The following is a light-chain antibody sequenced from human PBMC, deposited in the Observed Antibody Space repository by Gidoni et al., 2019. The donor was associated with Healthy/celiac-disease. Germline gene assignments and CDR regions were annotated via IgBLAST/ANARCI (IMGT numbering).Light chain of an antibody. CDR2: EVS. J-gene: IGLJ3*02. V-gene: IGLV2-14*01. Sequence: ALTQPASVSVSRGQSITICCTGTNSYVGGYNYDSWYQQPPGKAPKLMIYEVSTRPSGVSNRSAGSKSGNTASLTISVLQAEDEADYYCSSYTSSSLLVFGGGTKLTVL. CDR3: SSYTSSSLLV. CDR1: NSYVGGYNY.